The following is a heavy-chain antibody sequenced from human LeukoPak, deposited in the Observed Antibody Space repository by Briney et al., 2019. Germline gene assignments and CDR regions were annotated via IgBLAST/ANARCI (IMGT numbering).Heavy chain of an antibody. CDR3: ARSARSYSRYDAFDI. J-gene: IGHJ3*02. Sequence: GGSLRLSCAASGFTFSSYGMHWVRQAPGKGLEWVAVISYDGSNKYYADSVKGRFTISRDNSKNTLYLQMNSLRAEDTAVYYCARSARSYSRYDAFDIWGQGTMVTVSS. CDR1: GFTFSSYG. V-gene: IGHV3-30*03. D-gene: IGHD6-13*01. CDR2: ISYDGSNK.